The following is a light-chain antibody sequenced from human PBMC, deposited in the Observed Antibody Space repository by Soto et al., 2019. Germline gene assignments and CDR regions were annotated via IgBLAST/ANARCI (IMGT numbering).Light chain of an antibody. J-gene: IGKJ1*01. V-gene: IGKV1-6*01. CDR2: AAS. CDR3: LQEYNYPLA. CDR1: QGIRND. Sequence: AIQMTQSPSSLSASVGDRVTITCRASQGIRNDLGWYQQKPGKAPKLLIYAASNLQSGVPSRFSGCGSGTDFTLTLRSLQPEDCATYSCLQEYNYPLAFGQWNKVEIK.